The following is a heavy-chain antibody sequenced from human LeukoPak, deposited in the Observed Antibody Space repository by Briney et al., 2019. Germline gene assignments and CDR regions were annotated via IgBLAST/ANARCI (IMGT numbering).Heavy chain of an antibody. CDR1: GYTFTSYG. D-gene: IGHD3-22*01. CDR3: ARGEEYYDSAIESGVVVDAFDI. J-gene: IGHJ3*02. CDR2: ISAYNGNT. V-gene: IGHV1-18*01. Sequence: GASVKVSCKASGYTFTSYGISWVRQAPGQGLEWMGWISAYNGNTNYAQKLQGRVTMTTDTSTSTAYLELRSLRSDDTAVYYCARGEEYYDSAIESGVVVDAFDIWGQGTMVTVSS.